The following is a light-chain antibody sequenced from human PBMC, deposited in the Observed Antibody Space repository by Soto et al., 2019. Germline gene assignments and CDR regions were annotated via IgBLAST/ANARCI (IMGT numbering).Light chain of an antibody. J-gene: IGKJ5*01. CDR1: QSVSSSY. V-gene: IGKV3D-20*01. Sequence: EIVLTQSPATLSWSPGERATLSWRASQSVSSSYLAWYQQKNGLAPRLLIYDASSRATGIPDRFSGSGSGTDFNLTISRLETEDFAVYYCQQYGSSPITFGQGTRLEIK. CDR2: DAS. CDR3: QQYGSSPIT.